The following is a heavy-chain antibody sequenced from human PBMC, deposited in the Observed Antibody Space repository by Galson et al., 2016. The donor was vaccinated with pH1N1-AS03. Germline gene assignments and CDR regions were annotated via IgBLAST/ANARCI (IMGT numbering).Heavy chain of an antibody. CDR1: GFTFSKYA. D-gene: IGHD2-15*01. J-gene: IGHJ4*02. V-gene: IGHV3-23*01. CDR3: VKDCGLGGSRDY. Sequence: SLRLSCAASGFTFSKYAMTWVRQAPRKGLEWVSVIGVSGIRTQYADSVKGRFTISRDNSKNTLYLQLNSLRVEDTAVYYCVKDCGLGGSRDYWGQGTLVTVSS. CDR2: IGVSGIRT.